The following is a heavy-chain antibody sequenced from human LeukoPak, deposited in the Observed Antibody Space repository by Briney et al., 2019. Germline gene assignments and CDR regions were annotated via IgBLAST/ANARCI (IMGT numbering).Heavy chain of an antibody. J-gene: IGHJ4*02. CDR2: INGDGNSI. Sequence: GGSLRLSCTASGFTFSSYWLHWVRQAPGKGLVWVSRINGDGNSITYADSVKGQFTISRDNAKNTLFLQMNSLRAEDTAVYYCSRAYDYWGQGTRVTVSS. D-gene: IGHD2-2*01. CDR1: GFTFSSYW. V-gene: IGHV3-74*01. CDR3: SRAYDY.